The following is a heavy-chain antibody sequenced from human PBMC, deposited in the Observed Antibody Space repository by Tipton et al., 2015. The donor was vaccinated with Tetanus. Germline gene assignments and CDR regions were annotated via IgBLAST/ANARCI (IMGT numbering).Heavy chain of an antibody. V-gene: IGHV3-9*01. CDR2: ISWNSGST. CDR3: AKVPSSSGSYYANWFDP. J-gene: IGHJ5*02. CDR1: GFTFDDYA. D-gene: IGHD1-26*01. Sequence: SLRLSCAASGFTFDDYAMHWVRQAPGKGLEWVSGISWNSGSTGYADSVKGRFTISRDNAKNSLYLQMNSLRAEDTAVYYCAKVPSSSGSYYANWFDPWGQGTLVTVSS.